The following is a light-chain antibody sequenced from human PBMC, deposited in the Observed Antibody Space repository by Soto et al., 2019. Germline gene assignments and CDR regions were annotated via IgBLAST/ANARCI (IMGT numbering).Light chain of an antibody. Sequence: QSVLTQPPSVSGSPGQSVTISCTGTSSDVGSYNRVSWYQQPPGTAPKLMIYEVSNRPSGVPDRFSGSKSGNTASLPISGLQAEDEADYYCSLYTSSSTSYVCGTGTKVTVL. J-gene: IGLJ1*01. V-gene: IGLV2-18*01. CDR2: EVS. CDR1: SSDVGSYNR. CDR3: SLYTSSSTSYV.